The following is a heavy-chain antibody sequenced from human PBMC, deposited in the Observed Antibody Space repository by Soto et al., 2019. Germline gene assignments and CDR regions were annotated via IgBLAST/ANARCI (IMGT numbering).Heavy chain of an antibody. CDR2: INQDGSGK. Sequence: GGSLRLACAASGFTFSDSWMDWARQVPGKGPEWVANINQDGSGKNYVDSVKGRFTISRDNAKNSLYLQMNSLRAEDTAVYYCASLGRHGWGQGTTVTVSS. J-gene: IGHJ6*02. CDR3: ASLGRHG. CDR1: GFTFSDSW. D-gene: IGHD3-16*01. V-gene: IGHV3-7*01.